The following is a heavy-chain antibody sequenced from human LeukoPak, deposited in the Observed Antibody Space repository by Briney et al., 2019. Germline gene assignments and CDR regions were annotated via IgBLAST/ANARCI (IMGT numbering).Heavy chain of an antibody. CDR3: ARDNSVRDEAWWFNH. Sequence: ASVTVSCTAFGYTFTSNYMHWVRQAPGQGPEWMGAISPSGGSTTYAQTFQGRVTLTRDMSTSTDYLELSSLRSEDTAVYYCARDNSVRDEAWWFNHWGQGTLVTVSS. V-gene: IGHV1-46*01. J-gene: IGHJ5*02. CDR1: GYTFTSNY. D-gene: IGHD5-24*01. CDR2: ISPSGGST.